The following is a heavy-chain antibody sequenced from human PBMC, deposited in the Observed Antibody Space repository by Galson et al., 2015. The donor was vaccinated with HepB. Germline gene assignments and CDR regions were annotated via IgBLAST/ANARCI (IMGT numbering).Heavy chain of an antibody. CDR3: ARGGGSANPFDY. CDR2: ISGSGGST. J-gene: IGHJ4*02. D-gene: IGHD3-10*01. CDR1: GFTFSSYA. V-gene: IGHV3-23*01. Sequence: SLRLSCAASGFTFSSYAMSWVRQAPGKGLEWVSAISGSGGSTYYADSVKGRFTISRHNSKNTMYLQLNSLRPEDTAVYYCARGGGSANPFDYWGQGTLVTVSS.